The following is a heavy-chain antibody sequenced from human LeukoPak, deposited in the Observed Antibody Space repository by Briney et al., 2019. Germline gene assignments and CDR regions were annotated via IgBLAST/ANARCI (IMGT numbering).Heavy chain of an antibody. V-gene: IGHV1-69*05. CDR2: IIPIFGTA. CDR3: ARDDLWLEGFDH. CDR1: GGTFSSYA. Sequence: ASVKVSCKASGGTFSSYAISWVRQAPGQGLEWMGGIIPIFGTANYAQKLQGRVTMTTDTSTSTAYMELRSLRSDDTAVYYCARDDLWLEGFDHWGQGTLVTVSS. J-gene: IGHJ4*02. D-gene: IGHD6-19*01.